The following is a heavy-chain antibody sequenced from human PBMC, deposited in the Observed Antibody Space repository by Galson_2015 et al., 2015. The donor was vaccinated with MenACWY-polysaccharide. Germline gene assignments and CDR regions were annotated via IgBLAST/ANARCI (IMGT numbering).Heavy chain of an antibody. D-gene: IGHD6-19*01. CDR3: ASTKAGTHYFDY. CDR1: GYTFTSYD. J-gene: IGHJ4*02. CDR2: MNPNSGNT. Sequence: SVKVSCRASGYTFTSYDINWVRQATGQGLEWMGWMNPNSGNTGYAQKFQGRVTMTRNTSISTAYMELSSLTSEDTAVYYCASTKAGTHYFDYWGQGTLVTVSS. V-gene: IGHV1-8*01.